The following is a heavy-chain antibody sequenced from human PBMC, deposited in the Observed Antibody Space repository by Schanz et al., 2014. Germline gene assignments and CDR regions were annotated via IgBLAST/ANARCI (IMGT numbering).Heavy chain of an antibody. V-gene: IGHV3-23*04. CDR3: ATQYCSGTTCYTDSWDH. J-gene: IGHJ4*01. Sequence: EVQVVESGGDLVQPGGSLRLSCAVSGCTFSNYGMGWVRQAPGKGLEWVSAISGSGGSTYYADSVKGRFTISRDNSKNTLFLQMNSLRAEDTAVYYCATQYCSGTTCYTDSWDHWGQGTLVTVSS. CDR1: GCTFSNYG. D-gene: IGHD2-2*02. CDR2: ISGSGGST.